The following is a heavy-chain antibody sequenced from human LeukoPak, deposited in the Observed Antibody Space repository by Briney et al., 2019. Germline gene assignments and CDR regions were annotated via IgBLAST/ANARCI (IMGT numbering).Heavy chain of an antibody. CDR3: ASEGRVEYFQH. V-gene: IGHV4-59*01. CDR2: IYYSGST. CDR1: GGSISSYY. J-gene: IGHJ1*01. Sequence: PSETLSLTCTVSGGSISSYYWSWIRQPPGKGLEWIGYIYYSGSTNYNPSLKSRVTISVDTSKNQFSLKLSSVTAADTAVYYCASEGRVEYFQHWGQGTLSPSPQ.